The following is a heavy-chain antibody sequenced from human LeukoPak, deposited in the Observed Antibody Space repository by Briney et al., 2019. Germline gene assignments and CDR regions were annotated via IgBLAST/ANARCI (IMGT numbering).Heavy chain of an antibody. J-gene: IGHJ4*02. CDR1: GYTLTELS. Sequence: ASVKVSCKVSGYTLTELSMHWVRQAPGKGLEWMGGFDPEDGETIYAQKFQGRVTMTEDTSTDTAYMELSSLRSEDTAVYYCATVRYYYDSSGYHGFDYWGQGTLVTVSS. D-gene: IGHD3-22*01. CDR2: FDPEDGET. CDR3: ATVRYYYDSSGYHGFDY. V-gene: IGHV1-24*01.